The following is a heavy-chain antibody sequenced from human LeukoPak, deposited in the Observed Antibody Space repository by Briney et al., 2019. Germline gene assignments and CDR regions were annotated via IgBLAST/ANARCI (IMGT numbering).Heavy chain of an antibody. D-gene: IGHD1-14*01. CDR3: ARGPVNLNGYYYYYMDV. CDR1: GYSFTSYW. CDR2: IYPGDSDT. V-gene: IGHV5-51*01. J-gene: IGHJ6*03. Sequence: GESLKISCKGSGYSFTSYWIGWVRQMPGKGLEWMGIIYPGDSDTRYSPSFQGQVTISADKSISTAYLQWSSLKAPDTAMYYCARGPVNLNGYYYYYMDVWGKGTTVTVSS.